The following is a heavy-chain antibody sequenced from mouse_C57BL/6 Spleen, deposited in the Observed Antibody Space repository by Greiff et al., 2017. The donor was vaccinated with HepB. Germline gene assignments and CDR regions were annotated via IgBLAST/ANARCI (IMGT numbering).Heavy chain of an antibody. CDR2: IDPEDGDT. CDR3: TTTVVAHWYFDV. J-gene: IGHJ1*03. V-gene: IGHV14-1*01. CDR1: GFNIKDYY. D-gene: IGHD1-1*01. Sequence: VQLQQSGAELVRPGASVKLSCTASGFNIKDYYMHWVKQRPEQGLEWIGRIDPEDGDTEYAPKFQGKATMTADKSSNTAYLQLSSLTSEDTAVYYCTTTVVAHWYFDVWGTGTTVTVSS.